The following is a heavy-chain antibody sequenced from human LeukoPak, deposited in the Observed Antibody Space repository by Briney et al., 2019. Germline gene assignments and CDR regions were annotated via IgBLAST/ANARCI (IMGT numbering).Heavy chain of an antibody. CDR1: GYTLTELS. CDR3: AREVAYDFWSGYFDY. V-gene: IGHV1-24*01. Sequence: GASVKVSCKVSGYTLTELSMHWVRQAPGKGLEWMGGSDPEDGETIYAQKFQGRVTMTEDTSTDTAYMELSSLRSEDTAVYYCAREVAYDFWSGYFDYWGQGTLVTVSS. J-gene: IGHJ4*02. D-gene: IGHD3-3*01. CDR2: SDPEDGET.